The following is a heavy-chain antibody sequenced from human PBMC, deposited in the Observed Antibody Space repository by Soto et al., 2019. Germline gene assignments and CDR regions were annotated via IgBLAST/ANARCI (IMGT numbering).Heavy chain of an antibody. V-gene: IGHV4-39*01. Sequence: SETLSLTCTVSRGCISSSSYYWGWIRQPPGKGLEWIGSIYYSGSTYYNPSLKSRVTISVDTSKNQFSPKLSSVTAADTAVYYCVRLRVAAAYIDYWGQATLVTGSS. J-gene: IGHJ4*02. CDR2: IYYSGST. CDR3: VRLRVAAAYIDY. CDR1: RGCISSSSYY. D-gene: IGHD6-13*01.